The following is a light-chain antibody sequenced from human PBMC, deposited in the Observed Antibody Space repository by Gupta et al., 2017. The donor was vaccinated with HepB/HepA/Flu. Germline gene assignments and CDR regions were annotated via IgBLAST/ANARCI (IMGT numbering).Light chain of an antibody. V-gene: IGLV3-1*01. CDR1: KLGDKY. CDR2: KDS. Sequence: SYALTQPPSVSVSPGQTASITCSGDKLGDKYACWYQQKPGQSPVLVIYKDSKRPSGIPERFSCSNSGNTATLTIRGTQAVDEDYYYCQAWDSSTGVFGGGTKLTVL. J-gene: IGLJ2*01. CDR3: QAWDSSTGV.